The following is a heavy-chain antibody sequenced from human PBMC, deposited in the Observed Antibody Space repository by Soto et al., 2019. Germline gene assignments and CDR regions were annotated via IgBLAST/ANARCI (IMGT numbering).Heavy chain of an antibody. Sequence: ASVKVSCKASGYTFTSYGISWVRQAPGQGLEWMGWISAYNGNTNYAQKLQGRVTMTTDTSTSTAYMELRSLRSDDTAVYYCARGGTLLERLFHWFDPWGQGTLVTVSS. V-gene: IGHV1-18*01. D-gene: IGHD1-1*01. CDR2: ISAYNGNT. J-gene: IGHJ5*02. CDR1: GYTFTSYG. CDR3: ARGGTLLERLFHWFDP.